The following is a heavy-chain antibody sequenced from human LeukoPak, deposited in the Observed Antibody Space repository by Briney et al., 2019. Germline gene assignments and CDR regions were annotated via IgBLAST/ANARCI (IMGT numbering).Heavy chain of an antibody. Sequence: ASVKVSCKASGYTFTSYGITWVRQAPGQGLEWMGWINANNGNTNYAQNLQGRVTMTRDTSTSTAYMDLRSLRSDDTAVYYCARTEQLERPEDYFDYWGQGTLVTVSS. D-gene: IGHD1-1*01. CDR3: ARTEQLERPEDYFDY. J-gene: IGHJ4*02. CDR1: GYTFTSYG. CDR2: INANNGNT. V-gene: IGHV1-18*01.